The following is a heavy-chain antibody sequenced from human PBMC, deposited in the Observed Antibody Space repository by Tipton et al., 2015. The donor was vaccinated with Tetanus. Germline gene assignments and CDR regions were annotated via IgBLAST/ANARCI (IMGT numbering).Heavy chain of an antibody. CDR3: ARIGWPQQTNPAFDI. CDR1: GGSISSYY. D-gene: IGHD6-19*01. J-gene: IGHJ3*02. CDR2: VHYSGRT. Sequence: TLSLTCSVSGGSISSYYWTWIRQPPGRGLEWIGFVHYSGRTNYSPSLRSRVSLSVDTSKNQFSLNLSSVTAADTAVYYCARIGWPQQTNPAFDIWGQGTVVTASS. V-gene: IGHV4-59*01.